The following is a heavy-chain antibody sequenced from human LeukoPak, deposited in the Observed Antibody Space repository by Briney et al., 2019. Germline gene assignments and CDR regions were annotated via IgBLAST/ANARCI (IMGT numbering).Heavy chain of an antibody. D-gene: IGHD5-18*01. CDR2: ISGSGGST. CDR3: AKDPSFIQLWLDY. J-gene: IGHJ4*02. CDR1: GFTFSSYA. V-gene: IGHV3-23*01. Sequence: PGGSLRLSCAASGFTFSSYAMSWVRQAPGKGLEWVSAISGSGGSTYYADSGKGRFTISRDNSKNTLYLQMNSLRAEDTAVYYCAKDPSFIQLWLDYWGQGTLVTVSS.